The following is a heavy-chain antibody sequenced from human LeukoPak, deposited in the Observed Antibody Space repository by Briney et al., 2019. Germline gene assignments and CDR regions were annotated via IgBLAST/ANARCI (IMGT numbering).Heavy chain of an antibody. Sequence: GGSLRHSCAASGFTFSSYTMHWVRQIPGERPEWVSRINSDGSSTSYADSVKGRFTISRDNAKNTLYLQMNSLRAEDTAVYYCARDPYGSGSYYNANFDYWGQGTLVTVSS. CDR1: GFTFSSYT. V-gene: IGHV3-74*01. J-gene: IGHJ4*02. CDR3: ARDPYGSGSYYNANFDY. D-gene: IGHD3-10*01. CDR2: INSDGSST.